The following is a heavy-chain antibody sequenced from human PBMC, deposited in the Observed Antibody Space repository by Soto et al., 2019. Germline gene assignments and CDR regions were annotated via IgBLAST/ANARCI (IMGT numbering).Heavy chain of an antibody. J-gene: IGHJ4*02. V-gene: IGHV3-15*01. CDR1: GFTFSNAW. Sequence: EVQLVESGGGLVKPGGCLRLSCAASGFTFSNAWMSWVRQAPGKGLEWVGRVKTRTDVGTTDYAAPVKGRFTNSRDDSKNTVYLYLQMNSLKTEDTAVYYCTAGSGKSDFDYWGQGTLVTVSS. D-gene: IGHD3-10*01. CDR2: VKTRTDVGTT. CDR3: TAGSGKSDFDY.